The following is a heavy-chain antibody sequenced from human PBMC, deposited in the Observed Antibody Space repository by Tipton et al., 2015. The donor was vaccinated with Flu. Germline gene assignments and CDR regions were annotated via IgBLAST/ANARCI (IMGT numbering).Heavy chain of an antibody. D-gene: IGHD2-21*02. V-gene: IGHV4-31*03. CDR2: IFYSGST. Sequence: TLSLTCTVSGGSISSVGYYWTWIRQHPGKGLEWIGYIFYSGSTYYNPSLKSRVTISVDTSKNQFSLKMSSVTAADTAVYYCASRPGYCGGDCYDDGFDIWGQGTVVTVSS. CDR1: GGSISSVGYY. CDR3: ASRPGYCGGDCYDDGFDI. J-gene: IGHJ3*02.